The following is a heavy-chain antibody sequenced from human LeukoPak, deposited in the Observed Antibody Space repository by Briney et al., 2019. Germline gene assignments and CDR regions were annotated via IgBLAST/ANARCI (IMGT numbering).Heavy chain of an antibody. CDR3: ARTTEGGYTYDYFYYYMDV. CDR2: TYYSGST. V-gene: IGHV4-59*01. Sequence: PSETLSLTCTVSGGSISSYYWSWIRQPPGKGLEWIGYTYYSGSTNYNPSLKSRVTISVDTSKNQFSLKLSSVTAADTAVYYCARTTEGGYTYDYFYYYMDVWGKGTTVTISS. J-gene: IGHJ6*03. D-gene: IGHD5-18*01. CDR1: GGSISSYY.